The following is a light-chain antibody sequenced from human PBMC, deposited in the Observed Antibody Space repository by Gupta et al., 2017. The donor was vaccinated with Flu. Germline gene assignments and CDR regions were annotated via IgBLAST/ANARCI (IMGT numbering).Light chain of an antibody. CDR2: EDN. CDR1: NMSDKR. V-gene: IGLV3-1*01. CDR3: QAWDSSTV. J-gene: IGLJ1*01. Sequence: VSPGQTASITYSGENMSDKRAYWYQQKPGQSAVLVINEDNKRPSGIPDRFSGCNSGNTATXTXRASQAXDEAGYYWQAWDSSTVFGAGTKVTVL.